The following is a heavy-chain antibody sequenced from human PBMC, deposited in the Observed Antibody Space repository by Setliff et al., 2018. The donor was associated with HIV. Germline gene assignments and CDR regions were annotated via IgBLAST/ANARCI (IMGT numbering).Heavy chain of an antibody. J-gene: IGHJ4*02. Sequence: SETLSLTCTVSGGSISSGSYYWSWIRQPAGKGLEWIGEINRSGNTKYNPSLKSRVTISIDTSKKQFSLKLNSVTAADTAVYYCARMGNSYDSSGSYDYFDYWGQGTLVTVSS. V-gene: IGHV4-61*10. CDR2: INRSGNT. CDR3: ARMGNSYDSSGSYDYFDY. CDR1: GGSISSGSYY. D-gene: IGHD3-22*01.